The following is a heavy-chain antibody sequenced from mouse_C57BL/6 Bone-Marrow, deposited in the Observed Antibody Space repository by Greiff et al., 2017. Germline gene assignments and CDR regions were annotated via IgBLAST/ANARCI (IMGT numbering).Heavy chain of an antibody. J-gene: IGHJ2*01. CDR3: AREGYYDGSSYFDY. Sequence: QVQLKQSGAELARPGASVKLSCKASGYTFTSYGISWVKQRTGQGLEWIGEIYPRSGNTYYNEKFKGKATLTADKSSSTAYMELRSLTSADAAVYFCAREGYYDGSSYFDYWGQGTTLTVSS. CDR2: IYPRSGNT. D-gene: IGHD1-1*01. V-gene: IGHV1-81*01. CDR1: GYTFTSYG.